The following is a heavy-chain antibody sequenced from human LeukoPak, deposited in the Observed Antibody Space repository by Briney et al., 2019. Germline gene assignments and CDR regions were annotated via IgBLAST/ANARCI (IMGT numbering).Heavy chain of an antibody. Sequence: GGSLRLSCAASGFTFSDYSMNWVRQAPGKGLKWVSSISRSSNYIYYADSVKGRFTLSRDNAKNSLYLQMNSLRAEDTAVYYCARSYSSSWYDLYYFDSWGQGTLVTVSS. D-gene: IGHD6-13*01. V-gene: IGHV3-21*01. CDR1: GFTFSDYS. J-gene: IGHJ4*02. CDR3: ARSYSSSWYDLYYFDS. CDR2: ISRSSNYI.